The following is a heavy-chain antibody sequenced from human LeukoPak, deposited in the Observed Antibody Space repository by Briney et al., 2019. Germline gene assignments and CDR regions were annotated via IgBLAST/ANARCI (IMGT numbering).Heavy chain of an antibody. CDR2: ISWNSGSI. V-gene: IGHV3-9*01. D-gene: IGHD2-21*01. CDR1: GFTFDDYA. Sequence: PGRSLRLSCAASGFTFDDYAMHWVRQAPGKGLEWVSGISWNSGSIGYADSVKGRFTISRDNAKNSLYLQMNSLRAEDTALYYCAKGNRGGGDWDWFDPWGQGTLVTVPS. J-gene: IGHJ5*02. CDR3: AKGNRGGGDWDWFDP.